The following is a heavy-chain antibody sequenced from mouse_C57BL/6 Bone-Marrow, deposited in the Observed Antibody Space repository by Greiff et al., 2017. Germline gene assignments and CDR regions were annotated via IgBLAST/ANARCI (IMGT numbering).Heavy chain of an antibody. CDR2: IYPTSGRT. CDR3: ARAGLHGRRVDY. CDR1: GYTFTSYW. D-gene: IGHD2-1*01. Sequence: QVQLQQPGAELVKPGASVKMSCKASGYTFTSYWITWVKQRPGQGLEWIGGIYPTSGRTNYNDKFKSKANLTVDTSSSTAYMQLSSLTAEDSAVFYCARAGLHGRRVDYCDRGNALTVSS. V-gene: IGHV1-55*01. J-gene: IGHJ2*01.